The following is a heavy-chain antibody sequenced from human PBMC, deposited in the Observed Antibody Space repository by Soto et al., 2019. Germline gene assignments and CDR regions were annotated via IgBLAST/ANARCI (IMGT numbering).Heavy chain of an antibody. V-gene: IGHV4-39*01. Sequence: QLQLQESGPGLVKPSETLSLTCTVSGGSISSSSYYWGWIRQPPGKGLEWIGSIYYSGSTYYNPSLKSRVTISVDTSKNQFPLKLSSVTAADTAVYYCARADYRNWFDPWGQGTLVTVSS. D-gene: IGHD4-17*01. CDR3: ARADYRNWFDP. J-gene: IGHJ5*02. CDR2: IYYSGST. CDR1: GGSISSSSYY.